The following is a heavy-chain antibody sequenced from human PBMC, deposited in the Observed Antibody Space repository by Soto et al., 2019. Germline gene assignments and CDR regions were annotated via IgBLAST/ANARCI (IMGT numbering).Heavy chain of an antibody. CDR3: ARERLDNSGYYFYHFDY. V-gene: IGHV4-4*02. CDR2: IYHNGST. D-gene: IGHD3-22*01. Sequence: QVQLQESGPGLVRPSGTLSLTCAVSGDSIKSSNWWSWVRQPPGKGLEWIGKIYHNGSTNYNPSRKSQVTISEGKSNNQFSPKLSSVTAADTAVYYCARERLDNSGYYFYHFDYWGQGTLVTVSS. J-gene: IGHJ4*02. CDR1: GDSIKSSNW.